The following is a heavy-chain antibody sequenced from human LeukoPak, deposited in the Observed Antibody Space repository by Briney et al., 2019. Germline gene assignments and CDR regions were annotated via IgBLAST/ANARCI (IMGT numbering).Heavy chain of an antibody. CDR3: ARQLGFGDDAFDI. CDR2: IYYSGST. D-gene: IGHD3-10*01. CDR1: GCSISSSSYY. V-gene: IGHV4-39*01. Sequence: KPSETLSLTCTVSGCSISSSSYYWGWLRPPPGKGLEWSGRIYYSGSTYYNPSLKSRVTISVDTSKNQFSRKLSSVTAADTAVYYCARQLGFGDDAFDIWGQGTMFTVSS. J-gene: IGHJ3*02.